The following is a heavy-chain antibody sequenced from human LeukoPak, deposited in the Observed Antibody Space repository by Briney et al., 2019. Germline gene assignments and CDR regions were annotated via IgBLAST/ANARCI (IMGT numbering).Heavy chain of an antibody. CDR3: ARENGDYASTYYSNWFDP. CDR1: GGTFSSYA. Sequence: SVKVSCKASGGTFSSYAISWVRQAPGQGLEWMGRIIPIFGTANYAQKFQGRVTITTDESTSTAYMELSSLRSEDTAVYYCARENGDYASTYYSNWFDPWGQGTLVTVSS. J-gene: IGHJ5*02. D-gene: IGHD4-17*01. V-gene: IGHV1-69*05. CDR2: IIPIFGTA.